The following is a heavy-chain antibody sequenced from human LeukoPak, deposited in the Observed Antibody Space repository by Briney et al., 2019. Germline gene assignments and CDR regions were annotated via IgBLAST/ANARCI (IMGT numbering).Heavy chain of an antibody. CDR3: ARSKSKPSFDY. Sequence: GESLATSCKGSGYNFTNYLIAWVRQMPGKGLDWMGFIYPGDSDPRYSPSFQGQVTISADKSISTAYLQWNSLKASDTAMYYCARSKSKPSFDYWGQGTLVTVSS. J-gene: IGHJ4*02. CDR1: GYNFTNYL. V-gene: IGHV5-51*01. CDR2: IYPGDSDP. D-gene: IGHD4-11*01.